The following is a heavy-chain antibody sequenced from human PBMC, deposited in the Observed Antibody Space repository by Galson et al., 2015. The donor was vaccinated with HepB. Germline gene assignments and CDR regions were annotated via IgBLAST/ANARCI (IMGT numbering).Heavy chain of an antibody. Sequence: SVKVSCKASGGTLRNHAISWVRQAPGQGLEWMGGTVPLFGTPNYAQRFRGRVTINADESTGSTYMELSSLRSEDSAIYYCATNRGYDSTYFGFWGQGTLVIVSS. J-gene: IGHJ4*02. CDR2: TVPLFGTP. D-gene: IGHD5-12*01. CDR3: ATNRGYDSTYFGF. CDR1: GGTLRNHA. V-gene: IGHV1-69*13.